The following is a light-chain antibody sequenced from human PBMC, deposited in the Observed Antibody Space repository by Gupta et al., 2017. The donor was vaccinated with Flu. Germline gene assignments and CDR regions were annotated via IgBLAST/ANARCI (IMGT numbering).Light chain of an antibody. CDR1: ISDIGKNY. Sequence: QSVLTQTPSVSAAPGQKVTISCSGSISDIGKNYVSWYQQLPGTAPKLLIYDNSKRPSGIPDRVSGSKSGTSATLGITGLQTGDEADYYCGTWDSSLTVGVFGGGTKLTVL. J-gene: IGLJ3*02. CDR3: GTWDSSLTVGV. V-gene: IGLV1-51*01. CDR2: DNS.